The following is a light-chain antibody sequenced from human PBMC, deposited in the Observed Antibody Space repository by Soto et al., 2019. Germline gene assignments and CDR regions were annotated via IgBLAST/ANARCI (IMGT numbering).Light chain of an antibody. J-gene: IGKJ3*01. V-gene: IGKV3-11*01. CDR2: DAS. CDR1: QSVSSY. Sequence: EIVLTQSPATLSLSPGERATLSCRASQSVSSYLAWYQQKPGQAPRLLIYDASNRATGIPDRFSGSGSGTDFTLTISSLEPEDFAVYYCQQRSNWPQFTFGPGPKVDIK. CDR3: QQRSNWPQFT.